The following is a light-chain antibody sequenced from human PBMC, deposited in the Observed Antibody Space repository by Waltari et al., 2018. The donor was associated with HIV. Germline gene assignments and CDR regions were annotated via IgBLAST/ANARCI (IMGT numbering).Light chain of an antibody. J-gene: IGLJ3*02. CDR1: STDVGGYNY. Sequence: QSALTQPASVSGSPGQSITISCTGTSTDVGGYNYVSWYQHHPGKAPKVMIYEFSNRPSVVAKRFSCSESGNTASLTISGLQAEDEADDYCSSYTSSTTWVFGGGTKLTVL. V-gene: IGLV2-14*01. CDR2: EFS. CDR3: SSYTSSTTWV.